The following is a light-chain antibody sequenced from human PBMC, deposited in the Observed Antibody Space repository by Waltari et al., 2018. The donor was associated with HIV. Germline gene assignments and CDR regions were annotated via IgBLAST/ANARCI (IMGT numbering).Light chain of an antibody. Sequence: QSITISCTGTSSDVGSYNLVSWYQQHPGKAPKLMIYEVSKRPSGVSNRFSGSKSGNTASLTISGLQAEDEADYYCCSYAGSSTFLYVFGTGTKVTVL. CDR1: SSDVGSYNL. CDR2: EVS. J-gene: IGLJ1*01. CDR3: CSYAGSSTFLYV. V-gene: IGLV2-23*02.